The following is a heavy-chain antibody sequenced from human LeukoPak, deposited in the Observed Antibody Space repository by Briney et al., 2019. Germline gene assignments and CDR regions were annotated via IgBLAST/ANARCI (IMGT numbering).Heavy chain of an antibody. D-gene: IGHD6-19*01. J-gene: IGHJ4*02. CDR1: GGSIRNDY. Sequence: SETLSLTCTVSGGSIRNDYWSWLRRPAGEGLEWLGRISTRENINHNPSLKSRVCMSLDTSKNQFSLDLSSVTAADTAVYFCARDNGASGWSHQSFDYWGQGILVTVSS. CDR3: ARDNGASGWSHQSFDY. CDR2: ISTRENI. V-gene: IGHV4-4*07.